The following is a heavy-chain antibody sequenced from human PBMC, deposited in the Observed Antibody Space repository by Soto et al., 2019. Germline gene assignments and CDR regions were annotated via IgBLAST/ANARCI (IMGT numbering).Heavy chain of an antibody. Sequence: ASVKVSCKASGCTFTSYAMHWVRRAPGQRLEWMGWINAGNGNTKYSQKFQGRVTITRDTSASTAYMELSSLRSEDTAVYYCARDCSGGSCYSGEVDYYYYYMDVWGKGTTVTVSS. CDR3: ARDCSGGSCYSGEVDYYYYYMDV. V-gene: IGHV1-3*01. J-gene: IGHJ6*03. D-gene: IGHD2-15*01. CDR2: INAGNGNT. CDR1: GCTFTSYA.